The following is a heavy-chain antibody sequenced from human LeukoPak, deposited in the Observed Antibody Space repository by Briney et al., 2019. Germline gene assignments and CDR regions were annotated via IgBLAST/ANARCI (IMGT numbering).Heavy chain of an antibody. CDR1: GFTFSSYE. D-gene: IGHD1-7*01. V-gene: IGHV3-48*03. J-gene: IGHJ6*02. CDR3: AILLRPELHYGMDV. CDR2: ISSSGSTI. Sequence: GSLRLSCAASGFTFSSYEMNWVRQAPGKGLGWVSYISSSGSTIYYADSVKGRFSISRDNAKNSLYLQMNSLRAEDTAVYYCAILLRPELHYGMDVWGQGTTVTVSS.